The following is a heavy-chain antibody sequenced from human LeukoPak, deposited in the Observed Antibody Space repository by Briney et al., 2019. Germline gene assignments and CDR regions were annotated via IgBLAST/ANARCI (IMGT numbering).Heavy chain of an antibody. CDR3: AKVRGTNYYYYYGMDV. CDR1: GFTFGSYV. CDR2: LTSSGDTT. J-gene: IGHJ6*02. D-gene: IGHD1/OR15-1a*01. V-gene: IGHV3-23*01. Sequence: PGGSLRLSCAASGFTFGSYVMSWVRQAPGKGLEWVSSLTSSGDTTYYADSVKGRFTVSRDNSKNTLFLQMNSLRADDTAVYYCAKVRGTNYYYYYGMDVWGQGTTVTVSS.